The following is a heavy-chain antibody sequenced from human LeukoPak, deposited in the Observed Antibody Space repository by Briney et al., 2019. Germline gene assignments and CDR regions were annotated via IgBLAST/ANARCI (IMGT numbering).Heavy chain of an antibody. CDR3: ARDATYYYDSSGYSHFDY. CDR2: IIPILGIA. CDR1: GYTFTRYG. V-gene: IGHV1-69*04. D-gene: IGHD3-22*01. J-gene: IGHJ4*02. Sequence: ASVKVSCKASGYTFTRYGISWVRQAPGQGLEWMGRIIPILGIANYAQKFQGRVTITADESTSTAYMELSSLRSEDTAVYYCARDATYYYDSSGYSHFDYWGQGTLVTVSS.